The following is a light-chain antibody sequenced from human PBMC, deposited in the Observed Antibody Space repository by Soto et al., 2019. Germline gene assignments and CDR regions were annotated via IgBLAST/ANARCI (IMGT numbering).Light chain of an antibody. J-gene: IGLJ3*02. CDR1: SSDFSVYNY. Sequence: QSALTQPASVSGSPGQSITISCTGTSSDFSVYNYVSWFQQHPGKAPKLMIYDVSNRPSGVSNRFSGSKSGNTASLTISGLQAEDEGDYYCASHTFYNTWVFGGGTKLTVL. V-gene: IGLV2-14*03. CDR3: ASHTFYNTWV. CDR2: DVS.